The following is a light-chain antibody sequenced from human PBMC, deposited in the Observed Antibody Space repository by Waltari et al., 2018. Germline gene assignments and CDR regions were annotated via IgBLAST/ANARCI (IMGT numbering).Light chain of an antibody. V-gene: IGKV2-30*01. CDR3: MQGTHWPMYT. Sequence: VVMTQSPLSLPVTLGQPASISFRSSQSLVYSDGNTYLHWFQQRPGQSPRRLIYKVSNRDSGVPDRFSGSGSGTDFTLKISRVEAEDVGVYYCMQGTHWPMYTFGQGTKLEI. CDR2: KVS. CDR1: QSLVYSDGNTY. J-gene: IGKJ2*01.